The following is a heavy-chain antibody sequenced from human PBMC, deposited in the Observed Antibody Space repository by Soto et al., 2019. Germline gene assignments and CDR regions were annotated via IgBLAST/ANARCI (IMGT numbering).Heavy chain of an antibody. J-gene: IGHJ3*02. CDR2: INPNSGGT. Sequence: GASVKVSCKASGYTFTGYYMHWVRQAPGQGLEWMGWINPNSGGTNYAQKFQGRVTMTRDTSISTAYMELSRLRSDDTAVYYGARGGRYSGSDKEGDAFDIWGKGPRVTISS. V-gene: IGHV1-2*02. CDR3: ARGGRYSGSDKEGDAFDI. CDR1: GYTFTGYY. D-gene: IGHD1-26*01.